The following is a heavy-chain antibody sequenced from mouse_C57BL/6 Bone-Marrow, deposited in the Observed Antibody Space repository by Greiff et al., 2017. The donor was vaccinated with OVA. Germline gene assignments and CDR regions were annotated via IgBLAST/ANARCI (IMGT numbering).Heavy chain of an antibody. D-gene: IGHD1-1*01. J-gene: IGHJ4*01. Sequence: QVQLQQSGAELARPGASVKLSCKASGYTFTSYGISWVKQRTGQGLEWIGEIYPRSGNTYYTEKFKGKATLTADKSSSTAYMELRSLTSEDSAVYFCARRPYYGSSYDAMDYWGQGTSVTVSS. CDR1: GYTFTSYG. CDR2: IYPRSGNT. V-gene: IGHV1-81*01. CDR3: ARRPYYGSSYDAMDY.